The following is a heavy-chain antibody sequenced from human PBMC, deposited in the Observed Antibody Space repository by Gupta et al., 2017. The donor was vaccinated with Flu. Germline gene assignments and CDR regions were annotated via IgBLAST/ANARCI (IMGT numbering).Heavy chain of an antibody. V-gene: IGHV4-39*01. CDR1: GGSISSSSYY. CDR2: IYYSGST. CDR3: AGSSSGYWYFDL. D-gene: IGHD2-15*01. Sequence: QLQLQESGPGLVKPSETLSLTCTVSGGSISSSSYYWGWIRQPPGKGLEWIGSIYYSGSTYYNPSLKSRVTISVDTSKNQFSLKLSSVTAADTAVYYCAGSSSGYWYFDLWGRGTLVTVSS. J-gene: IGHJ2*01.